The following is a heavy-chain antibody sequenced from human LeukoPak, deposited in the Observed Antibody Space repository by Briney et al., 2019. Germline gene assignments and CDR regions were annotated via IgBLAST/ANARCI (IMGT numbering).Heavy chain of an antibody. CDR3: AKELSSSEAVFDY. D-gene: IGHD6-6*01. V-gene: IGHV3-30*02. CDR2: IRYDGNNK. J-gene: IGHJ4*02. CDR1: GLSFSSYG. Sequence: GGSLRLSCAASGLSFSSYGMHWVRQGPGKGLEWVAFIRYDGNNKNYADSVKGRFTISRDNSKNTLYLQMNSLRAEDTAVYYCAKELSSSEAVFDYWGQGTLVTVSS.